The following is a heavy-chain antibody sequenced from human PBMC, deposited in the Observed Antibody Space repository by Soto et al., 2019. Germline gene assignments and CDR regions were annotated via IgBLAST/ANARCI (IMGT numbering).Heavy chain of an antibody. CDR1: GFTFSSYG. D-gene: IGHD3-3*01. CDR2: ISYDGGNK. CDR3: ARDRVSWFDP. V-gene: IGHV3-30*03. Sequence: GGSLRLSCAASGFTFSSYGMHWVRQAPGKGLEWVAVISYDGGNKYYADSVKGRFTISRDNSKNTLYLQMNSLSAEDTAVYYCARDRVSWFDPWGQGTLVTVSS. J-gene: IGHJ5*02.